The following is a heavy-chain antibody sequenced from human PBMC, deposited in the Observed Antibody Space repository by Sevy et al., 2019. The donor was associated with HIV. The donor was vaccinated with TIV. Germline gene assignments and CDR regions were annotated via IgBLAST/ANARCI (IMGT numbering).Heavy chain of an antibody. CDR1: GFTFISYA. D-gene: IGHD3-22*01. CDR3: AGGRYDSSGSFDAFYI. J-gene: IGHJ3*02. Sequence: GGSLRLSCKPSGFTFISYAMNWVRQAPGKGLEWVSTIYGSSGATYYGDSVKGRFTISRDNSKNTRYLQMNSLRTEDTAVYYCAGGRYDSSGSFDAFYIWGQGTMVTVSS. CDR2: IYGSSGAT. V-gene: IGHV3-23*01.